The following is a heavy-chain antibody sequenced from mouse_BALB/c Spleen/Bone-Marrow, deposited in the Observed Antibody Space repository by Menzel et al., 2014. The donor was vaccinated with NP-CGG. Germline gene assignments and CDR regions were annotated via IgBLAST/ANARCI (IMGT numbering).Heavy chain of an antibody. CDR1: GYSFIGYY. CDR3: ARGYGSSIRGAGDD. Sequence: LVKTGASVKISCKASGYSFIGYYMYWVKQSHGKSLEWIGYISCYNGATSYNQKFKGKATFTVDTSSSTGYMQFNSLTTEDAAGDYCARGYGSSIRGAGDDWGQGTAGTVSS. CDR2: ISCYNGAT. V-gene: IGHV1S34*01. D-gene: IGHD1-1*01. J-gene: IGHJ4*01.